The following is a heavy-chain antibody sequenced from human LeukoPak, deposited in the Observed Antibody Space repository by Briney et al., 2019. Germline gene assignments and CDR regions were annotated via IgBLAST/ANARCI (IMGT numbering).Heavy chain of an antibody. D-gene: IGHD3-16*01. J-gene: IGHJ4*02. V-gene: IGHV4-59*01. CDR3: ARAVITFGAPVAKGFDC. Sequence: RPSETLSLTCTVPGLSFRTYYWSWIRQPPGKEPESIGYIYYRGRTDYNPSLKSRVTMSLDTSKTQFSLNLSSVTAADTALYYCARAVITFGAPVAKGFDCWGRGTLVTVSS. CDR1: GLSFRTYY. CDR2: IYYRGRT.